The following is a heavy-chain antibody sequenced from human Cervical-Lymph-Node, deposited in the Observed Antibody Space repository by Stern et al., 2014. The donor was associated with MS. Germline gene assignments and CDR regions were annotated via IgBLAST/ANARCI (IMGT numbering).Heavy chain of an antibody. CDR1: GDTLSEKS. CDR2: FDPEPGAP. CDR3: ATHRGRVTYYYGMDV. D-gene: IGHD2-21*02. V-gene: IGHV1-24*01. Sequence: VQLVESGAEVKKPGASVKVSCEVSGDTLSEKSMRWVRQAPGQGLEWMGGFDPEPGAPRYAQKLQGRVTMAEDKSTDTAYMELSSLRSEDTAVYYCATHRGRVTYYYGMDVWGQGTPVTVSS. J-gene: IGHJ6*02.